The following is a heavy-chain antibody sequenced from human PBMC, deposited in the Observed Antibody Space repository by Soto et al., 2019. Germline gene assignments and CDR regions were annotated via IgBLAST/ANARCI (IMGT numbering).Heavy chain of an antibody. J-gene: IGHJ6*01. V-gene: IGHV3-11*01. CDR3: SGVFQQMLSHKALYYYLDV. D-gene: IGHD3-22*01. CDR1: GFSFSDYS. CDR2: ISNTAITD. Sequence: QVQLVESGGDLVKPGGSLRLSCVASGFSFSDYSMTWMRQAPGGGLDFVAFISNTAITDYYADSVKGRFTISRDNARNSVFLQMDHLGAEGGAVYYCSGVFQQMLSHKALYYYLDVLGPGTTGTLS.